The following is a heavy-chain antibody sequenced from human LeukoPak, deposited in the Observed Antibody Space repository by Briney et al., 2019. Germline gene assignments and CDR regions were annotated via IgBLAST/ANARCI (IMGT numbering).Heavy chain of an antibody. CDR1: GGSISSYY. J-gene: IGHJ4*02. Sequence: PSETLSLTCTVSGGSISSYYWSWIRQPPGKGLEWIGYIYYSGSTNYNPSLKSRVTISVDTSKNQFSLKLSSVTAADTAVCYCARGIVVVPADNRLDYFDYWGQGTLVTVSS. V-gene: IGHV4-59*01. CDR2: IYYSGST. D-gene: IGHD2-2*01. CDR3: ARGIVVVPADNRLDYFDY.